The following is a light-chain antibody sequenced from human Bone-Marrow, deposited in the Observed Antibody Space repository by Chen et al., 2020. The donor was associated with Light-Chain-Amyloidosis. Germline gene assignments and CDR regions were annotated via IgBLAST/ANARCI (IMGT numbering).Light chain of an antibody. V-gene: IGLV3-21*02. CDR3: QVWDRSSDRPV. CDR1: NIGSTS. Sequence: SYVLTQPSSVSVAPGQTATIACGGNNIGSTSVHWYQQTPGQAPLLVVHEDRDRPSGIPERLSGSNSGNTATLTISRVEAGDEADYYCQVWDRSSDRPVFGGGTKLTVL. CDR2: EDR. J-gene: IGLJ3*02.